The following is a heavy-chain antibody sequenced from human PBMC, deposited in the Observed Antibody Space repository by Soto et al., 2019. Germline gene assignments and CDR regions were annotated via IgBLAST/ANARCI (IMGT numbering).Heavy chain of an antibody. J-gene: IGHJ4*02. CDR1: GFKFSNYW. Sequence: PGGSLRLSCAASGFKFSNYWMSWVRQAPGKGLEWVGFIRSKAYGGTTEYAASVKGRFTISRDDSKSIAYLQMNSLKTEDTAVYYCTREKRVAGSRYFDYWGQGTLVTVSS. CDR2: IRSKAYGGTT. V-gene: IGHV3-49*04. CDR3: TREKRVAGSRYFDY. D-gene: IGHD6-19*01.